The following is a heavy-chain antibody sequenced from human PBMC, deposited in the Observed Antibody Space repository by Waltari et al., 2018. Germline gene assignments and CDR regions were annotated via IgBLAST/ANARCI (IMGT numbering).Heavy chain of an antibody. V-gene: IGHV3-15*01. CDR2: SKTNSEGATT. D-gene: IGHD6-25*01. CDR3: VTDRGNFDY. J-gene: IGHJ4*02. CDR1: GFYTRNYNSAY. Sequence: EVQLVESGGGLVQPGGSLRLSCGVSGFYTRNYNSAYMSWVRQAPTGGLEWVGRSKTNSEGATTEFAAPLKGRFSISRDDSKKTLYLQLSSLEKDDTAVYYCVTDRGNFDYWGQGTLVTVSS.